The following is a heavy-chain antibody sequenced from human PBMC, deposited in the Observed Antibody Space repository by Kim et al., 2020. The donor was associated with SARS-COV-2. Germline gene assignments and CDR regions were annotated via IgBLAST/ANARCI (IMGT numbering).Heavy chain of an antibody. CDR3: AREGPQQVADY. CDR1: GFTFSSYA. Sequence: GGSLRLSCAASGFTFSSYALHWVRQAPGKGLEWVAVISYDGSDKYYADSVEGRFTISRDNSNNTLHVQMNSLRPEDTAVYYCAREGPQQVADYWGQGTLV. D-gene: IGHD6-13*01. J-gene: IGHJ4*02. V-gene: IGHV3-30*04. CDR2: ISYDGSDK.